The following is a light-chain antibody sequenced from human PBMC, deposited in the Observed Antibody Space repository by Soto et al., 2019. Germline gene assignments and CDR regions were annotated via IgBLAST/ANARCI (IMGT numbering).Light chain of an antibody. CDR2: GDS. CDR3: QSYDTSLSAVV. J-gene: IGLJ2*01. CDR1: RSNIGAGYD. V-gene: IGLV1-40*01. Sequence: QSVLTQPPSVSGAPGQRVTISCTGSRSNIGAGYDVHWYQQLPRTAPKLLIYGDSNRPSGVPDRFSGSKSGTSASLAITGLQAEDEADYYCQSYDTSLSAVVFGGGTQLTVL.